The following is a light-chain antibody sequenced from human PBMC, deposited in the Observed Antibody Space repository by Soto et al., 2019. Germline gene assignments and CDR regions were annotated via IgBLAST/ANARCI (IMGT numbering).Light chain of an antibody. V-gene: IGKV1-5*03. CDR3: QQYNSYL. Sequence: DIQMTQSPSTLSASVGDRVTITCRASQSISSWLAWYQQKPGKAPKLLIYKASSLGSGVPSRFSGSGSGTEFTLTISSLQPDDFATYYCQQYNSYLFGGGTKVEIK. CDR2: KAS. J-gene: IGKJ4*01. CDR1: QSISSW.